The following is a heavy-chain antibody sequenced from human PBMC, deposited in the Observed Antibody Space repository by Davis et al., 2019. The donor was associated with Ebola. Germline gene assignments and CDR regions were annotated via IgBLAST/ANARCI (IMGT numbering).Heavy chain of an antibody. Sequence: SETLSLTCTVSGGSISSYYWSWIRQPPGKGLEWLGYISYSGSTNYNPSLKSRVTISVDTSKNQFSLKLSSVTAADTAVYYCASTYGDYAPYYYYGMDVWGQGTAVTVSS. CDR3: ASTYGDYAPYYYYGMDV. J-gene: IGHJ6*02. V-gene: IGHV4-59*08. D-gene: IGHD4-17*01. CDR1: GGSISSYY. CDR2: ISYSGST.